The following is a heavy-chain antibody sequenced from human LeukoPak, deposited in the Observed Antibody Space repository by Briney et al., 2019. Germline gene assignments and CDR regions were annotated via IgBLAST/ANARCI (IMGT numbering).Heavy chain of an antibody. D-gene: IGHD2-21*02. CDR2: IYPGDSDT. CDR3: VYAYCGGDCSFDS. J-gene: IGHJ4*02. V-gene: IGHV5-51*06. CDR1: GYSFTSYW. Sequence: GESLKISCKGSGYSFTSYWIGWVRQMPGKGLECMGIIYPGDSDTRYSPSFQGQVTISADKSIRTAYLQWSSLKASDTAMYYCVYAYCGGDCSFDSRGQGTLLTVSS.